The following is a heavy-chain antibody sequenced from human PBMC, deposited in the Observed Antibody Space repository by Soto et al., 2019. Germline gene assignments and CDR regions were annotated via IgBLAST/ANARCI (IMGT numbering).Heavy chain of an antibody. J-gene: IGHJ5*02. Sequence: QVQLQESGPGLVKPSETLSLTCIVSGDSIRNHYWSWIRQPPGKGLEWIAYRYTTGRSNYSPSLRSRVTISADTSKNQFSLKLTSETAADTAVYCCARWGPRYFDPWGQGILVTVPS. CDR1: GDSIRNHY. CDR2: RYTTGRS. D-gene: IGHD1-1*01. V-gene: IGHV4-59*11. CDR3: ARWGPRYFDP.